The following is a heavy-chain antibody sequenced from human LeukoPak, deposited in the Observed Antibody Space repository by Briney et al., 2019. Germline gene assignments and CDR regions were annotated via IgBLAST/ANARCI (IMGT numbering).Heavy chain of an antibody. CDR2: INPNSGGT. D-gene: IGHD6-13*01. Sequence: ASVKVSCKASGYTFTGYYMHWVRQAPGQGLEWMGWINPNSGGTNYAQKFQGRVTMTRDTSISTAYMELSRLRSDDTAVYYCARLSSSWSKEFDYWAREPWSPSPQ. CDR3: ARLSSSWSKEFDY. CDR1: GYTFTGYY. J-gene: IGHJ4*02. V-gene: IGHV1-2*02.